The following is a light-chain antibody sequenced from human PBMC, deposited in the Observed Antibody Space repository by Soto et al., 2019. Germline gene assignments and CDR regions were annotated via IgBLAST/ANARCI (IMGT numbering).Light chain of an antibody. CDR2: DVS. V-gene: IGLV2-14*01. CDR1: SSDVGGYNY. CDR3: SSYTRSSTLVV. J-gene: IGLJ2*01. Sequence: QSVLTQPASVSGSPGQSITISCTGTSSDVGGYNYVSWYQQHPGKAPKLMIYDVSNRPSGVSNRFSGSKSGNTASLTISGLQAEEEADYYWSSYTRSSTLVVFGGGTKLTVL.